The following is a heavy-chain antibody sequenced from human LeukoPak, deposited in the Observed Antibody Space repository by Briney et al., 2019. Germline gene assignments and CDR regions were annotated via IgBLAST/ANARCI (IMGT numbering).Heavy chain of an antibody. CDR3: ARDWRVSGYSYGYVYYYYGMDV. Sequence: PSETLSLTCTVSGGSISSSSYYWGWIRQPPGKGLEWIGSIYYSGSTYYNPSLKSRVTISVDTSKNQFSLKLSSVTAADTAVYYCARDWRVSGYSYGYVYYYYGMDVWGQGTTVTVSS. CDR2: IYYSGST. V-gene: IGHV4-39*07. D-gene: IGHD5-18*01. J-gene: IGHJ6*02. CDR1: GGSISSSSYY.